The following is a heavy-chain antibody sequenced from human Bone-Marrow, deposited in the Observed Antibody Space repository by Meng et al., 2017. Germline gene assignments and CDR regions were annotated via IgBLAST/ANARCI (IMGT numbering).Heavy chain of an antibody. CDR1: GGSFSGYY. CDR2: INHSGST. J-gene: IGHJ4*02. V-gene: IGHV4-34*01. CDR3: ARGLRAARLLLFGY. Sequence: QGQLKQWGGGLLKPSETLSRTCAVYGGSFSGYYWSWIRQPPGKGLEWIGEINHSGSTNYNPSLKSRVTISVDTSKNQFSLKLSSVTAADTAVYYCARGLRAARLLLFGYWGQGTLVTVSS. D-gene: IGHD6-6*01.